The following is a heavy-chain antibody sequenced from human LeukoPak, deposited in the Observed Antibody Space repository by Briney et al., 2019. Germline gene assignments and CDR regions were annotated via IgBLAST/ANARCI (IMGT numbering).Heavy chain of an antibody. Sequence: PGGSLRLSCAASGSTFSSSEMNWVRQAPGKGLEWVSYISSLGTKIYYADSVKGRFTMSRDNAKNSLYLQMNSLRAEDTAIYYCARERVTTGGDACDMWSHGTMVTVSS. J-gene: IGHJ3*02. CDR1: GSTFSSSE. CDR2: ISSLGTKI. D-gene: IGHD4-11*01. V-gene: IGHV3-48*03. CDR3: ARERVTTGGDACDM.